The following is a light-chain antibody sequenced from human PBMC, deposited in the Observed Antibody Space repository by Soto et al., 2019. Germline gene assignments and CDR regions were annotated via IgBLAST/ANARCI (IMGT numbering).Light chain of an antibody. V-gene: IGLV1-51*01. J-gene: IGLJ2*01. CDR1: SSNIGNNY. Sequence: QSVLTQPPSASPAPGQKVTISGSGSSSNIGNNYVSWYQQLPGTAPKLLIYDNNKRPSGIPDRFSGSKSGTSATLGITGLQTRDEADYYCGTWDSSLSAGVVFGGGTKLTVL. CDR3: GTWDSSLSAGVV. CDR2: DNN.